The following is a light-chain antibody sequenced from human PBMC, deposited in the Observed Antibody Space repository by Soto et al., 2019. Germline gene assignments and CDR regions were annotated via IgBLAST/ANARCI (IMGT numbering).Light chain of an antibody. J-gene: IGKJ1*01. CDR3: MQPLQSWT. V-gene: IGKV2-28*01. CDR1: QSLLHSNGYNY. Sequence: DIVVTQSPLSLPVTPGEPASISCRSSQSLLHSNGYNYLDWYLQKPGQSPQLLIYLGSNRASGVSDRFSGSGSGTDFTLKISRVEAEDVGVYYCMQPLQSWTFGQGTKVDIK. CDR2: LGS.